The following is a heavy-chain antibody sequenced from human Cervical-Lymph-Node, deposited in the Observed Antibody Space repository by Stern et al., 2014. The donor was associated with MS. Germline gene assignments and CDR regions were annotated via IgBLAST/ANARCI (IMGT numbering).Heavy chain of an antibody. Sequence: VHLVESGADVKKPGSAVRVSCKASGGVSWLRQAPGPGLEYMGGIIRPVGTAPYAQRFQGRLTITADTSRNTTYMELRSLRSDDTAVYYCARGTGDNWFDPWGQGTLVSVSS. CDR2: IIRPVGTA. CDR3: ARGTGDNWFDP. CDR1: GG. D-gene: IGHD3-10*01. V-gene: IGHV1-69*06. J-gene: IGHJ5*02.